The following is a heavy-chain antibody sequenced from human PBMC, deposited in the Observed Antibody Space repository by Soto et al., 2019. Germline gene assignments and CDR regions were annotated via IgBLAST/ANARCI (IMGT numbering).Heavy chain of an antibody. CDR2: ISPRGDNI. CDR3: AKGPHPNMGWPYYFAS. J-gene: IGHJ4*02. CDR1: GFSLANFP. V-gene: IGHV3-48*02. D-gene: IGHD6-19*01. Sequence: GGSLRLSCVGSGFSLANFPMNWVRQTPGKGLEWISYISPRGDNIYYTESVKGRFTISRDNARNSLYLQMNSLRDEDAALYYCAKGPHPNMGWPYYFASWGQGVPVTVSS.